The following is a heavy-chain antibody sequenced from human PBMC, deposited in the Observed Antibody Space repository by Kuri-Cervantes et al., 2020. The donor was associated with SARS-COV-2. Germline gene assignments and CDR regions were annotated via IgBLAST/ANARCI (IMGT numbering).Heavy chain of an antibody. CDR3: ARDYMVRGVIPLDV. J-gene: IGHJ6*02. CDR1: GGSISSSNW. Sequence: LSLTCAVSGGSISSSNWWSWVRQAPGKGLEWVAVIWYDGSNKYYADSVKGRFTISRDNSKNTLYLQMNSLRAEDTAVYYCARDYMVRGVIPLDVWGQGTTVTVSS. V-gene: IGHV3-33*08. CDR2: IWYDGSNK. D-gene: IGHD3-10*01.